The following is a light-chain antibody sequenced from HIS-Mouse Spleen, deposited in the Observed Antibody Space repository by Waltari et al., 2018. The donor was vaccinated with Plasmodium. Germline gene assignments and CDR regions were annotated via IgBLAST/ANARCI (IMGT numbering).Light chain of an antibody. V-gene: IGLV3-1*01. J-gene: IGLJ2*01. CDR3: QAWDSSTAWV. CDR2: QDR. CDR1: KLGDKY. Sequence: SYELTQPPSVAVSPGQTASITCPGDKLGDKYACWYQQKPGQSPVLVIYQDRQRPSGIPERFSGSNSGNTATLTISGTQAMDEADYYCQAWDSSTAWVFGGGTKLTVL.